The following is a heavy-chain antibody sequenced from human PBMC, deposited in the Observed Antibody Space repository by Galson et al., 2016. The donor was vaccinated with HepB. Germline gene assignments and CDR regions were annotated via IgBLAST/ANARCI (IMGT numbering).Heavy chain of an antibody. CDR2: ISTRSSYI. CDR1: GFTFSISS. V-gene: IGHV3-21*01. CDR3: ARTLPRAGAFDS. Sequence: SLRLSCAASGFTFSISSMNWVRQAPGKGLEWVSSISTRSSYIYYADSVKGRFTISRDNPKNSLYLQMNSLRAEDTAVYYWARTLPRAGAFDSWGQGTMVTVSS. J-gene: IGHJ3*02.